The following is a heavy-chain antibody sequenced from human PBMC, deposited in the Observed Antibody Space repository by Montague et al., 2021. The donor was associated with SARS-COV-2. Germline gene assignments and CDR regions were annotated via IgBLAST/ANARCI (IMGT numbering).Heavy chain of an antibody. D-gene: IGHD3-9*01. CDR3: ARDPFYYDILTGYIYPAYYYYYGMDV. V-gene: IGHV3-30-3*01. CDR1: GFTFSSYA. J-gene: IGHJ6*02. Sequence: SLRLSCAASGFTFSSYAMHWVRQAPGKGLEWVAVITYDRSNKYYADSVKGRFTISRDTSKNTLYLQMNSLRAEDTAVYYCARDPFYYDILTGYIYPAYYYYYGMDVWGQGTTVTVSS. CDR2: ITYDRSNK.